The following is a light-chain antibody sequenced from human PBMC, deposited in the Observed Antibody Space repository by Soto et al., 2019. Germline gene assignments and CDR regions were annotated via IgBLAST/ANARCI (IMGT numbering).Light chain of an antibody. J-gene: IGLJ1*01. CDR2: EVS. V-gene: IGLV2-14*01. Sequence: QSALTQPASVSGSPGQSITISCTGTSSDVGGYNYVSWYQLHPGKAPKLMVYEVSNRPSGVSNRFSGSKSGNTASLTISGPQAEDEADYYCSSYTSSTAYVFGTGTKVPVL. CDR1: SSDVGGYNY. CDR3: SSYTSSTAYV.